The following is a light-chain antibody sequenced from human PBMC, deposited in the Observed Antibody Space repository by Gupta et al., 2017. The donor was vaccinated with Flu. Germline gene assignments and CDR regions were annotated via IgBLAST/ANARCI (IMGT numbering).Light chain of an antibody. CDR1: QNIYSY. CDR2: AAS. V-gene: IGKV1-39*01. Sequence: PSSLSAAVGDRVTSTCRERQNIYSYVNWYQQKPGTPTKLLIHAASTLQSGVQSRCSGRGSGTEFTLTINGLQPEDFATYCCQQRNSTQWTFGLGTKVEVK. CDR3: QQRNSTQWT. J-gene: IGKJ1*01.